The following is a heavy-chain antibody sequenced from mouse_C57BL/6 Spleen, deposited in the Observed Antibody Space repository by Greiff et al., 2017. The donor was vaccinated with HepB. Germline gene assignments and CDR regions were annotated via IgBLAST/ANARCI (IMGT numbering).Heavy chain of an antibody. Sequence: VQLQQSGPELVKPGASVKISCKASGYAFSSSWMNWVKQRPGKGLEWIGRIYPGDGDTNYNGKFKGKATLTADKSSSTAYMQLSSLTSEDSAVYFCAIITTVVAKEGYWGQGTTLTVSS. CDR1: GYAFSSSW. V-gene: IGHV1-82*01. J-gene: IGHJ2*01. D-gene: IGHD1-1*01. CDR2: IYPGDGDT. CDR3: AIITTVVAKEGY.